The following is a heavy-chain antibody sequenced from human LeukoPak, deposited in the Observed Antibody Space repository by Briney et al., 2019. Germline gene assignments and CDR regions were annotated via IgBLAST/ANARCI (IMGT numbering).Heavy chain of an antibody. CDR1: GYTFTGYY. Sequence: ASVKVSCKASGYTFTGYYMHWVRQAPGQGLEWMGWINPNSGGTNYAQKFQGRVTMTRDTSISTAYMELSRLRSDDTAVYYCAREEKRSLEWLPGGYWGQGTLVTVSS. J-gene: IGHJ4*02. V-gene: IGHV1-2*02. CDR3: AREEKRSLEWLPGGY. CDR2: INPNSGGT. D-gene: IGHD3-3*01.